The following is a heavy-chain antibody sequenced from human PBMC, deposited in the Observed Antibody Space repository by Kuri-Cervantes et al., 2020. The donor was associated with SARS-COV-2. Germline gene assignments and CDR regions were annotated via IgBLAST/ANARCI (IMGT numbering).Heavy chain of an antibody. V-gene: IGHV4-39*01. Sequence: SETLSLTGTVSGGSISSSSYYWGWIRQPPGKGLEWIGSIYYSGSTYYNPSPKSRVTISVDTSKNQFSLKLSSVTAADTAVYYCAPQGRYSSGPNWFDPWGQGTLVTVSS. CDR2: IYYSGST. CDR1: GGSISSSSYY. D-gene: IGHD6-25*01. CDR3: APQGRYSSGPNWFDP. J-gene: IGHJ5*02.